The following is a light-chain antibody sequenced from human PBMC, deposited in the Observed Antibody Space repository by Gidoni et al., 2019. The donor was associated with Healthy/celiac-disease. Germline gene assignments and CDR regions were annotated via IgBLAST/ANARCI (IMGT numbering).Light chain of an antibody. CDR1: KSVSSRY. CDR2: GAS. Sequence: DIVLTQSPGTLSLSPGERATLSCRASKSVSSRYLAWYQQKPGQAPRLLIYGASSRATGIPDRFSGSGSGTDFTLTISRLEPEDFAVYYCQQYGSSRTFGQGTRLEIK. V-gene: IGKV3-20*01. J-gene: IGKJ5*01. CDR3: QQYGSSRT.